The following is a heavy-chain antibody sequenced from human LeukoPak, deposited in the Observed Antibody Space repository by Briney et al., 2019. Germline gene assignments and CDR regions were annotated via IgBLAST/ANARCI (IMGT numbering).Heavy chain of an antibody. V-gene: IGHV1-2*02. Sequence: ASVKVSCKASGCTFTGYYMHWVRQAPGQGLEWMGWINPNSGDANYPQKFQGRVTMTRDTSISTAYMEMSSLRSDDTAVYFCARDKGSGYLPFDLWGQGTLVTVSS. CDR1: GCTFTGYY. CDR2: INPNSGDA. J-gene: IGHJ4*02. CDR3: ARDKGSGYLPFDL. D-gene: IGHD5-18*01.